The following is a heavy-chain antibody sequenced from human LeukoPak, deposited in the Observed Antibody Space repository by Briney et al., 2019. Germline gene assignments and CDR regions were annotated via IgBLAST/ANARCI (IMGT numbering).Heavy chain of an antibody. CDR1: GLTFSSYA. J-gene: IGHJ4*02. D-gene: IGHD4-17*01. V-gene: IGHV3-23*01. CDR2: ISGSGGTT. Sequence: PGGSLRLSCAASGLTFSSYALAWVRQAPGKGLEWVSAISGSGGTTYYADSVKGHFTISRDNSKNTLYLQMNSLRAEDTAVYYCAKNFYGDYNFFFDYWGQGTLVTVSP. CDR3: AKNFYGDYNFFFDY.